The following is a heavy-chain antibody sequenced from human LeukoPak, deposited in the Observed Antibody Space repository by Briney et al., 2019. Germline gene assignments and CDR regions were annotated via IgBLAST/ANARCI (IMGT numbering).Heavy chain of an antibody. CDR3: ARDNYGESTGGAFDI. CDR1: GFTFSRSS. D-gene: IGHD4-17*01. CDR2: INHSGST. Sequence: PGGSLRLSCAASGFTFSRSSMNWVRQPPGKGLEWIGEINHSGSTNYNPSLKSRVTISVDTSKNQFSLKLSSVTAADAAVYYCARDNYGESTGGAFDIWGQGTMVTVSS. J-gene: IGHJ3*02. V-gene: IGHV4-34*01.